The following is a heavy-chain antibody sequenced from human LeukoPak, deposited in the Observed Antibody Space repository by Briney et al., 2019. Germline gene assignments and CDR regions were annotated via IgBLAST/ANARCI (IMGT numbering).Heavy chain of an antibody. CDR3: ARVRYDFWSGYPSFDY. CDR2: ISAYNGNT. J-gene: IGHJ4*02. Sequence: ASVKVSCKASGYTFTSYGISWVRQAPGQGLEWMGWISAYNGNTNYAQKLQGRVTMTTDTSTSTAYMELRSLRSDDTVVYYCARVRYDFWSGYPSFDYWGQGTLVTVSS. D-gene: IGHD3-3*01. V-gene: IGHV1-18*01. CDR1: GYTFTSYG.